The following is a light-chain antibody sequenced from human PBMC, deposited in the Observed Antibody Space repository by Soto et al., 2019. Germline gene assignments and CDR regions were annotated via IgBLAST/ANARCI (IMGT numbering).Light chain of an antibody. CDR1: QSISSY. CDR3: QQSYSTPQLT. CDR2: AAS. J-gene: IGKJ4*01. V-gene: IGKV1-39*01. Sequence: DIQMTQSPSSLSAYVGDRVTITCRASQSISSYLYWYQQKPGKAPKLLIYAASSLQSGVPSRFSGSGSGTDFTLTISSLQPEDFATYYCQQSYSTPQLTFGGGTKVEIK.